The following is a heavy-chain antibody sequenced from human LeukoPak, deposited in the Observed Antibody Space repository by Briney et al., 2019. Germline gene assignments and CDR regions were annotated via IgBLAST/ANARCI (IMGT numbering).Heavy chain of an antibody. D-gene: IGHD3-16*01. Sequence: GGSLRLSCAASGFTFRTYWMHWVRQLPGRGLVWVSRISSDGSDTIYADSVKGRFTISRDNAKNTLYLQMNSLRAEDTAVYYCARDWGGYGPTSHDYWGQGTLVTVSS. CDR1: GFTFRTYW. V-gene: IGHV3-74*01. CDR3: ARDWGGYGPTSHDY. CDR2: ISSDGSDT. J-gene: IGHJ4*02.